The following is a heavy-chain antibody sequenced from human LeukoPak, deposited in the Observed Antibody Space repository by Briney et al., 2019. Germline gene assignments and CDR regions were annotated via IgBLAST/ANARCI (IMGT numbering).Heavy chain of an antibody. CDR3: TTGFGGGFHDY. J-gene: IGHJ4*02. V-gene: IGHV3-15*01. CDR2: IKSKTDGGTT. Sequence: TGGSLRLSCAASGFTFSNAWMSWVRQAPGKGLEWVGRIKSKTDGGTTDYAAPVKGRFTISRDDSKNTLYLQMNSLKTEDTAVYYCTTGFGGGFHDYWGQGTLVTVSS. D-gene: IGHD3-3*01. CDR1: GFTFSNAW.